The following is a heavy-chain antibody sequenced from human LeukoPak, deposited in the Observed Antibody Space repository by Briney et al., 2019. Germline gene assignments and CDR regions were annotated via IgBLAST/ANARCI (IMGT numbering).Heavy chain of an antibody. D-gene: IGHD3-3*01. J-gene: IGHJ4*02. V-gene: IGHV4-4*01. CDR3: ARDSHYASGDFYLSYFFDF. Sequence: GSLRLSCAASGFTFSSHAMNWVRQAPGKGLEWIGEIYHDDSTNYNPSLESRVTISLDKSRNQFSLKLTSVTAADTAVYFCARDSHYASGDFYLSYFFDFWGQGTLVTVSS. CDR1: GFTFSSHAM. CDR2: IYHDDST.